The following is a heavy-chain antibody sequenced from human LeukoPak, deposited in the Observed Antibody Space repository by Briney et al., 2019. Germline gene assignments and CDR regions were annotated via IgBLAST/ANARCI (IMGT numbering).Heavy chain of an antibody. D-gene: IGHD2-2*01. CDR2: IYHSGST. CDR1: GDSISSNNW. CDR3: ARVVPADYYYYYYMDV. Sequence: SGTLSLTCAISGDSISSNNWWSWVRQPPGKGLEWIGSIYHSGSTYYNPSLKSRVTISVDTSKNQFSLKLSSVTAADTAVYYCARVVPADYYYYYYMDVWGKGTTVTVSS. J-gene: IGHJ6*03. V-gene: IGHV4-4*02.